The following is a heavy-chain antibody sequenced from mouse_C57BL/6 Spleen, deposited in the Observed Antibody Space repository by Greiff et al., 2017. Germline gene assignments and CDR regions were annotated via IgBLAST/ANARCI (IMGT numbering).Heavy chain of an antibody. V-gene: IGHV5-17*01. Sequence: QLVASGGGLVKPGGSLKLSCAASGFTFSDFGMHWVRQAPEKGLEWVAYISSGSSSIYYADTVKGRFTISRDNAKNTLFMQMTSLRSEDTAMYYCARPNYGSSYWYFDVWGTGTTVTVSS. J-gene: IGHJ1*03. D-gene: IGHD1-1*01. CDR2: ISSGSSSI. CDR3: ARPNYGSSYWYFDV. CDR1: GFTFSDFG.